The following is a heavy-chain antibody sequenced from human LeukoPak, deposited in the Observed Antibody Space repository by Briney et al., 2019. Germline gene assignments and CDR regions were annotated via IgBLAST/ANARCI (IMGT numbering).Heavy chain of an antibody. V-gene: IGHV1-8*01. CDR2: MNPNSGDR. D-gene: IGHD6-13*01. Sequence: GASVRVSSTASVYTVTSYDINWVGQAAGQGGEGSGWMNPNSGDRGYAQKFQDRVTMTSNTSINRAYMELSSLRSEDTGVYYCARGPPGSSSSDYWGQGTLVTVS. CDR3: ARGPPGSSSSDY. CDR1: VYTVTSYD. J-gene: IGHJ4*02.